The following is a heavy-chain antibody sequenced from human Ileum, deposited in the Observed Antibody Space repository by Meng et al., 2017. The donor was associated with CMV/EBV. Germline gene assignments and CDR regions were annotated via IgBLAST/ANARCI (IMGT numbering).Heavy chain of an antibody. CDR1: GGSFTGYL. Sequence: CAVSGGSFTGYLCSWIRQSPGKGLEWIGEINYSETINYNPSLKSRVTMSVDTSKSQFSLKVNSVTAADTAIYYCARRVGSGKYFFDYWSQGTLVTVSS. J-gene: IGHJ4*02. D-gene: IGHD3-10*01. CDR3: ARRVGSGKYFFDY. CDR2: INYSETI. V-gene: IGHV4-34*01.